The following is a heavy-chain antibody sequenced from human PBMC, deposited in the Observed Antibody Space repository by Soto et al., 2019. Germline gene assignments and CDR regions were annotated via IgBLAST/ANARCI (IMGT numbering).Heavy chain of an antibody. Sequence: EVQLVQSGAELKKPGESLKISCKGSGYSFGNFWIAWVRQMPGKGLEWMGIVYPDDSDIRYSPSFQGQVTISADKSLSTAYLHLSTLRASDTAIYYCAKTLVGGGALDIWGQGTVVTVSS. CDR3: AKTLVGGGALDI. V-gene: IGHV5-51*01. CDR2: VYPDDSDI. D-gene: IGHD1-26*01. J-gene: IGHJ3*02. CDR1: GYSFGNFW.